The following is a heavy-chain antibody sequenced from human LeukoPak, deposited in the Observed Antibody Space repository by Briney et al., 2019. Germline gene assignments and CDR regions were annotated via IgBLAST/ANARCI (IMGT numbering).Heavy chain of an antibody. J-gene: IGHJ6*02. D-gene: IGHD2-15*01. CDR3: AKDLSYCSGGTCYTSRYYGMDV. CDR1: GFTYFNYA. Sequence: GGSLRLSCAASGFTYFNYAMSWVRQSPGKGLEWVSIISGSGGNTNYADSVKGRSTISRDNSNNTLYLQMNSLRAENTAVYYCAKDLSYCSGGTCYTSRYYGMDVWGQGTTVTVSS. V-gene: IGHV3-23*01. CDR2: ISGSGGNT.